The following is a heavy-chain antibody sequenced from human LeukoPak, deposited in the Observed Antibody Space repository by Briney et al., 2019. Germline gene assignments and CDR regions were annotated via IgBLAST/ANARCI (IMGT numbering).Heavy chain of an antibody. D-gene: IGHD4-17*01. J-gene: IGHJ4*02. CDR1: GFTFSNFG. CDR3: TKGWNTVDY. V-gene: IGHV3-30*18. Sequence: GGSLRLSCAASGFTFSNFGMHWVRQAPGKGLEWVAVISYDGSNKHYADSVQGRFSISRDNYKNTLYLQMNSLRVEDTAVYYCTKGWNTVDYWGQGTLVTVSS. CDR2: ISYDGSNK.